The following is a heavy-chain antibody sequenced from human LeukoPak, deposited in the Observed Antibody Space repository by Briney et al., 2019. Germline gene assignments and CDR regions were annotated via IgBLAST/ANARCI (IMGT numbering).Heavy chain of an antibody. CDR3: ARDRRRYYDTSGYCLDY. D-gene: IGHD3-22*01. J-gene: IGHJ4*02. Sequence: PGGYLRPSCAASGFTFSSYGMHWVRQAPGKGLEWVALIWYDGTNKYYADSVKGRFTISRDNSKNTLSLQMNSLRAEDTAVYHCARDRRRYYDTSGYCLDYWGQGTLVTVSS. V-gene: IGHV3-33*01. CDR1: GFTFSSYG. CDR2: IWYDGTNK.